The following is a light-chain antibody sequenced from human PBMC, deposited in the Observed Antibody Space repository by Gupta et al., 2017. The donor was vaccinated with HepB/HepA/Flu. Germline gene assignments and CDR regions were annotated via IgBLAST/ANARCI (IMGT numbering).Light chain of an antibody. CDR2: GAS. CDR1: QAISTT. J-gene: IGKJ4*01. CDR3: QQYNNWPLT. V-gene: IGKV3-15*01. Sequence: EIVMTQYPATLSVSPGEGAALPCRASQAISTTLAWYQQKPGQAPRLLIFGASTRATGTPARFSGSGSGTEFTLTISSLQSEDFAVYYCQQYNNWPLTFGGGTKVEIK.